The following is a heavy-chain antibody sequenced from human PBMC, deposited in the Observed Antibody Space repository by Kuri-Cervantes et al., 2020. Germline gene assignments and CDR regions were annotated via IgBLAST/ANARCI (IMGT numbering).Heavy chain of an antibody. V-gene: IGHV4-30-4*01. CDR1: GFSLSNARMG. CDR3: ARGSLAAATTT. J-gene: IGHJ5*02. CDR2: IYYSGST. Sequence: SGPTLVKPTETLTLTCTVSGFSLSNARMGVSWIRQPPGKGLEWIGYIYYSGSTYYNPSLKSRVTISVDTSKNQFSLKLSSVTAADTAVYYCARGSLAAATTTWGQGTLVTVSS. D-gene: IGHD6-13*01.